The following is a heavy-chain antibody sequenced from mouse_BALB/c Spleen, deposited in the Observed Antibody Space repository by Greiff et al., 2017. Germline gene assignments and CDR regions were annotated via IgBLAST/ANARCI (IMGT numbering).Heavy chain of an antibody. V-gene: IGHV5-12-1*01. CDR1: GFAFSSYD. CDR3: ARAMDGYDGAMDY. J-gene: IGHJ4*01. D-gene: IGHD2-2*01. Sequence: EVQLVESGGGLVKPGGSLKLSCAASGFAFSSYDMSWVRQTPEKRLEWVAYISSGGGSTYYPDTVKGRFTISRDNAKNTLYLQMSSLKSEDTAMYYCARAMDGYDGAMDYWGQGTSVTVSS. CDR2: ISSGGGST.